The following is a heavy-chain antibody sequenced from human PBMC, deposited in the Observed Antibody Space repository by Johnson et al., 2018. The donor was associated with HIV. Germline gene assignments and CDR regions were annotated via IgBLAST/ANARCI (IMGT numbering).Heavy chain of an antibody. CDR3: ASLSSSGAFDI. CDR2: ISYDGSNK. D-gene: IGHD6-6*01. J-gene: IGHJ3*02. Sequence: VQLVESGGGVVQPGRSLRLSCAASGFTFSSYAMHWVRQAPGKGLEWVAVISYDGSNKYYADSVKGRLTISRDNSKNTLYLQMNSLRAEDTAVYYCASLSSSGAFDIWGQGTMVTVSS. V-gene: IGHV3-30*14. CDR1: GFTFSSYA.